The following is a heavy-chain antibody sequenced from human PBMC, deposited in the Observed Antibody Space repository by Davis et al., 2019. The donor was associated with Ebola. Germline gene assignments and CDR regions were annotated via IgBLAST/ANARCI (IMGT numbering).Heavy chain of an antibody. D-gene: IGHD5-12*01. Sequence: GESLKISCAASGFTFSSYGMHWVRQAPGQGLEWMGWINPNSGGTNYAQKFQGWVTMTRDTSISTAYMELSRLRSDDTAVYYCARDSGYSGLYYYYYYMDVWGKGTTVTVSS. CDR2: INPNSGGT. J-gene: IGHJ6*03. V-gene: IGHV1-2*04. CDR1: GFTFSSYG. CDR3: ARDSGYSGLYYYYYYMDV.